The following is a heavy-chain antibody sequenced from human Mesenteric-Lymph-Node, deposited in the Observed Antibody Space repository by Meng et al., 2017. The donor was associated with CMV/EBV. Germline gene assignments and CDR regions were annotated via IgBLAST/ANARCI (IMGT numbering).Heavy chain of an antibody. D-gene: IGHD2-21*01. Sequence: ASVKVSCKASGYTFTGYYMHWVRQAPGQGLEWMGWINPNSDGTHYAQKFQGRVTMTRDTPISTAYMELSRLRSDDTAVYYCATYCGGDCYTAGYYYYGMDVWGQGTTVTVSS. J-gene: IGHJ6*02. CDR1: GYTFTGYY. CDR3: ATYCGGDCYTAGYYYYGMDV. V-gene: IGHV1-2*02. CDR2: INPNSDGT.